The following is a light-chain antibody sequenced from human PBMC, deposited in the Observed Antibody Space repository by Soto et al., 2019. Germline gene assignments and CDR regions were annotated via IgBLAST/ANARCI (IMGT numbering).Light chain of an antibody. CDR1: QTISSW. CDR2: KAS. V-gene: IGKV1-5*03. Sequence: IQMTQSHSTLSGSVGDRVTITFRASQTISSWLALYQQQPGKAPKLLIYKASTLKSGVPSRFSGSGSGTEFTLTISRLQADDFATYYYQDYNSYSEAFGQGTKVELK. CDR3: QDYNSYSEA. J-gene: IGKJ1*01.